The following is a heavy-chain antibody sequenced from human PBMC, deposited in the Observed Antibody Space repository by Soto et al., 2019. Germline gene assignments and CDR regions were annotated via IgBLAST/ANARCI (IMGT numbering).Heavy chain of an antibody. J-gene: IGHJ4*02. CDR2: MNPNRGNT. D-gene: IGHD3-22*01. Sequence: QVQLVQSGAEVKKPGASVKVSCKASGYTFTSYDINWVRQATGQGLEWMGWMNPNRGNTGYAQKFQGRVTMTRNTSISTAYMGLSSLRSEDTAVYYCARAPPGWTMIVVVTLFDYWGQGTLVTVSS. CDR3: ARAPPGWTMIVVVTLFDY. V-gene: IGHV1-8*01. CDR1: GYTFTSYD.